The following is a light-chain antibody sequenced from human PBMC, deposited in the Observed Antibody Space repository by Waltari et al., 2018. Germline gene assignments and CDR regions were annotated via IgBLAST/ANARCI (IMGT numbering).Light chain of an antibody. CDR2: AVT. J-gene: IGLJ2*01. V-gene: IGLV2-8*01. Sequence: QSALTQPPSASGSRGQSVTISCTGTSSDVGSYNYVSWYQQHPGKAPKLMIYAVTKRPSGVPDRFSGSKSGNTASRTGSGLQAEDEADYYCSSYAGSNNVIFGGGTRLTVL. CDR1: SSDVGSYNY. CDR3: SSYAGSNNVI.